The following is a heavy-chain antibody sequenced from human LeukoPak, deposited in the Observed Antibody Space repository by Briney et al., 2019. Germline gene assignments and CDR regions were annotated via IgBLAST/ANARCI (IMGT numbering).Heavy chain of an antibody. D-gene: IGHD2-2*01. CDR1: GYTLTELS. CDR2: FDPEDGET. Sequence: ASVKVSCKVSGYTLTELSMHWVRQAPGKGLEWMGGFDPEDGETIYAQKFQGRVTMTEDTSTDTAYMELSSLRSEDTAVYYCATDLGVDCSSTSCYMPYWGQGTLVTVSS. V-gene: IGHV1-24*01. J-gene: IGHJ4*02. CDR3: ATDLGVDCSSTSCYMPY.